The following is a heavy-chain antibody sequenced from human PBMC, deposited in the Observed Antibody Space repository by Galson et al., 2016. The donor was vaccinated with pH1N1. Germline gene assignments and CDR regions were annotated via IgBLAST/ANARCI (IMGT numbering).Heavy chain of an antibody. CDR2: INDDGSER. J-gene: IGHJ3*02. V-gene: IGHV3-7*01. D-gene: IGHD1-26*01. CDR3: ARDPLRGALDI. CDR1: GFTFSRSW. Sequence: CAGSGFTFSRSWMSWVRQSPGQGLQWVANINDDGSERNYVDSVVKGRFTISRGNARNSLYLQMNSLGVEDTAVYYCARDPLRGALDIWGQGTKLTVSS.